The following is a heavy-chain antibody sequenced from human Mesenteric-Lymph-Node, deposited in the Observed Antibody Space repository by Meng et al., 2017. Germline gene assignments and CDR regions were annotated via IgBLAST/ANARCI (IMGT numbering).Heavy chain of an antibody. V-gene: IGHV3-30*04. CDR2: ISYDGSNK. CDR3: ARDLEGYCSGGSCTPSWFDP. D-gene: IGHD2-15*01. J-gene: IGHJ5*02. CDR1: GFTFSSYA. Sequence: SCAASGFTFSSYAMHWVRQAPGKGLEWVAVISYDGSNKYYADSVKGRFTISRDNSKNTLYLQMNSLRAEDTAVYYCARDLEGYCSGGSCTPSWFDPWGQGTLVTVSS.